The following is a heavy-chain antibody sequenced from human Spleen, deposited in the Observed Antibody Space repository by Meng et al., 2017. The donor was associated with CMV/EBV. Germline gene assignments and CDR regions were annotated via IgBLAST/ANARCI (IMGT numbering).Heavy chain of an antibody. CDR3: ARDVGHYYDSSGYYFGSSAYGMDV. V-gene: IGHV3-30-3*01. CDR1: GFTFSSYA. J-gene: IGHJ6*02. CDR2: ISYDGSNK. Sequence: GGSLRLSCAASGFTFSSYAMHWVRQAPGKGLEWVAVISYDGSNKYYADSVKGRFTISRDNSKNTLYLQMNSLKAEDTAVYYCARDVGHYYDSSGYYFGSSAYGMDVWGQGTTVTVSS. D-gene: IGHD3-22*01.